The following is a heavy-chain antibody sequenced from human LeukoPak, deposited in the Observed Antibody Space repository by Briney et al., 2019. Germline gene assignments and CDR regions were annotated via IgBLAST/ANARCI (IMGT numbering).Heavy chain of an antibody. CDR3: ARDQGFSSVWFTWFNP. V-gene: IGHV3-48*02. D-gene: IGHD6-19*01. Sequence: PGGSLRLSCTASGFVFSNYNMNWVRQAPGKGLEWLGYISSSSTTIHYVDSGKGRFTISRANAANTLYLQLNSLRDEDTAVYFCARDQGFSSVWFTWFNPWGQGTLVAVSS. CDR1: GFVFSNYN. J-gene: IGHJ5*02. CDR2: ISSSSTTI.